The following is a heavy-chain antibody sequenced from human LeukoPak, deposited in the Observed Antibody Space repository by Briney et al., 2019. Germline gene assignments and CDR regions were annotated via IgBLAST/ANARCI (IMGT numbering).Heavy chain of an antibody. CDR3: ARDPYSSSWHDAFDI. D-gene: IGHD6-13*01. CDR2: IIPIFGTA. CDR1: GGTFSSYA. V-gene: IGHV1-69*01. Sequence: GSSVKVSCKASGGTFSSYAISWVRQAPGRGLEWMGGIIPIFGTANYAQKFQGRVTITADESTSTAYMELSSLRSEDTAVYYCARDPYSSSWHDAFDIWGQGTMVTVSS. J-gene: IGHJ3*02.